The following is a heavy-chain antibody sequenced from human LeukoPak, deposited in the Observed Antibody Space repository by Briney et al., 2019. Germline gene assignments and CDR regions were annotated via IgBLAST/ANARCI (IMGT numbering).Heavy chain of an antibody. Sequence: SETLSLTCAVYGGSFSGYYWSWIRQPPGKGLEWIGEINHSGSTNYNPSLKSRVTISVDTSKNQFSLKLSSVTAADTAVYYCARGRPNFAYWGQGTLVTVSS. CDR3: ARGRPNFAY. CDR2: INHSGST. J-gene: IGHJ4*02. CDR1: GGSFSGYY. V-gene: IGHV4-34*01.